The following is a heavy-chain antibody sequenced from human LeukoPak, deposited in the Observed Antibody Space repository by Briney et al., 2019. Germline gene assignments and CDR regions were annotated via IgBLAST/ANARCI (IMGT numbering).Heavy chain of an antibody. D-gene: IGHD3-22*01. CDR1: GGSISSSNW. CDR2: IYYSGST. CDR3: ARVGYYYDSSGDPNWFDP. J-gene: IGHJ5*02. V-gene: IGHV4-4*02. Sequence: SGTLSLTCAVSGGSISSSNWWSWVRQPPGKGLEWIGSIYYSGSTYYNPSLKSRVTISVDTSKNQFSLKLSSVTAADTAVYYCARVGYYYDSSGDPNWFDPWGQGTLVTVSS.